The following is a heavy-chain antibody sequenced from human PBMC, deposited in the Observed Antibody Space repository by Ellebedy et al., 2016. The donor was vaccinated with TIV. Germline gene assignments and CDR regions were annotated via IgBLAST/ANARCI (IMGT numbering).Heavy chain of an antibody. CDR3: ARSITMVRGDYYYYGMDV. V-gene: IGHV5-51*01. Sequence: GESLKISCKGSGYSFTSYWIGWVRQMPGKGLEWMGIIYPGDSDTRYSPSFQGQVTISADKSISTAYLQWSSLKASDTAMYYCARSITMVRGDYYYYGMDVWGQGTTVTVSS. D-gene: IGHD3-10*01. CDR1: GYSFTSYW. J-gene: IGHJ6*02. CDR2: IYPGDSDT.